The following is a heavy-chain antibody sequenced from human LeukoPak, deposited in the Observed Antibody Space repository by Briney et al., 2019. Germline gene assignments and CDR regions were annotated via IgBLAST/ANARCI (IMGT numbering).Heavy chain of an antibody. J-gene: IGHJ4*02. CDR1: GGSIRGSTYY. Sequence: SETLSLTCTVSGGSIRGSTYYWSWIRQPPGKGLEWIGYIYYSGSTNYNPSLKSRVTISVDTSKNQFSLKLSSVTAADTAVYYCARTQAVDYGGKPFDYWGQGTLVTVSS. CDR2: IYYSGST. CDR3: ARTQAVDYGGKPFDY. D-gene: IGHD4-23*01. V-gene: IGHV4-61*01.